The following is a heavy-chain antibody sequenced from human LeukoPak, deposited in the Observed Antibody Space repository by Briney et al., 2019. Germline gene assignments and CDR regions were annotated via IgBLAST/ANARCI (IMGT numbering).Heavy chain of an antibody. Sequence: GRSLRLSCAASGFTFDDYAMHWVRQAPGKGLEWVSGISWNSGSIGYADSVKGRFTISRDNAKNSLHLQMNSLRAEDMALYYCAKDSLRYYDSSGSTYYFDYWGQGTPVTVSS. D-gene: IGHD3-22*01. CDR2: ISWNSGSI. J-gene: IGHJ4*02. CDR1: GFTFDDYA. CDR3: AKDSLRYYDSSGSTYYFDY. V-gene: IGHV3-9*03.